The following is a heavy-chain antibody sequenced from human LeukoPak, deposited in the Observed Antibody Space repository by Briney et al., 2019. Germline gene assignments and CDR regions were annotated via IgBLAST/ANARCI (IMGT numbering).Heavy chain of an antibody. D-gene: IGHD7-27*01. CDR1: GYTFTDYY. CDR3: AKVGIGSRDGYFDY. J-gene: IGHJ4*02. CDR2: TSYDGGSNK. V-gene: IGHV3-30*18. Sequence: SCKASGYTFTDYYIHWVRQAPGKGLEWVAVTSYDGGSNKYYADSVKGRFTISRDNSMNTLYLQMNSLRAEDTAVYYCAKVGIGSRDGYFDYWGQGTLVTVSS.